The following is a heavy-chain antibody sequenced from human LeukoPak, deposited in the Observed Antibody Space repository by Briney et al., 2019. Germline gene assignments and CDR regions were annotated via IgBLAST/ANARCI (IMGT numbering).Heavy chain of an antibody. CDR1: GFTFSSYA. CDR3: TNFGYSSS. V-gene: IGHV3-49*04. CDR2: IRSKAYGGTT. Sequence: SLRLSCAASGFTFSSYAMSWVRQAPGKGLEWVGFIRSKAYGGTTEYAASVKGRFTISRDDSKSIAYLQMNSLKTEDTAVYYCTNFGYSSSWGQGTLVTVSS. D-gene: IGHD6-13*01. J-gene: IGHJ4*02.